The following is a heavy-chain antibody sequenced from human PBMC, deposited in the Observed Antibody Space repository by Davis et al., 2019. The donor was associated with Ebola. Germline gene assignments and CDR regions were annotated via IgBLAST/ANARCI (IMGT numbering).Heavy chain of an antibody. CDR1: GFTFSSYA. J-gene: IGHJ5*02. Sequence: GESLKISCAASGFTFSSYAMSWVRQAPGKGLEWVSAISGSGGSTYYADSVKGRFTISRDNSKNTLYLQMNSLRAEDTAVYYCAKEHSWFPGENWFDPWGQGTLVTVSS. CDR2: ISGSGGST. V-gene: IGHV3-23*01. CDR3: AKEHSWFPGENWFDP. D-gene: IGHD3-10*01.